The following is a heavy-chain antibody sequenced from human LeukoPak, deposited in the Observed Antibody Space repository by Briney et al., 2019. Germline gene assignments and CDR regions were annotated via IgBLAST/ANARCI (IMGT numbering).Heavy chain of an antibody. CDR2: IYPGDSDT. Sequence: GESLKISCKGSGYSFTSYWSGWVRQMPGKGLEWMGIIYPGDSDTSSSPSCPAQVPISADKSTSTAYLQWSSLKASDTAMYYCARLPRSSSWCDYWGQGTLVTVSS. CDR1: GYSFTSYW. CDR3: ARLPRSSSWCDY. J-gene: IGHJ4*02. D-gene: IGHD6-13*01. V-gene: IGHV5-51*01.